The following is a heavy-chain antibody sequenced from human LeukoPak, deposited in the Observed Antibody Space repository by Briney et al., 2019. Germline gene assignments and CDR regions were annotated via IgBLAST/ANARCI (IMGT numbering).Heavy chain of an antibody. CDR1: GFTFSGSA. J-gene: IGHJ4*02. CDR3: TSSSDRSSGSYGS. V-gene: IGHV3-73*01. Sequence: PGGSLRLSCAASGFTFSGSAMHWVRQASGKGLEWVGRIRSKANSYATAYAASVKGRFTISRDDSKNTAYLQMNSLKTEDTAVYYCTSSSDRSSGSYGSWGQGTLVTVSS. D-gene: IGHD1-26*01. CDR2: IRSKANSYAT.